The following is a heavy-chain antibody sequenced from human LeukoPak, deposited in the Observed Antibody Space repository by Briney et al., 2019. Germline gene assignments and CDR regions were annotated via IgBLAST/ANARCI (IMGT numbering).Heavy chain of an antibody. CDR1: GFTFSTYA. CDR3: ARGFLGGTDQYFDS. D-gene: IGHD6-19*01. CDR2: IGGGGPTT. Sequence: GGSLRLSCAASGFTFSTYAMNWVRQAPAKGLEWVSTIGGGGPTTDYADSVKDRFTISRDNSKNTLYLQMNSLRAEDAAVYFCARGFLGGTDQYFDSWGQGTLVTVSS. V-gene: IGHV3-23*01. J-gene: IGHJ4*02.